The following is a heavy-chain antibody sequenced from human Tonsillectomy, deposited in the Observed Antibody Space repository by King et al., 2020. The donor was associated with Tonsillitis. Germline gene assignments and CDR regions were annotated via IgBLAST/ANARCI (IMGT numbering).Heavy chain of an antibody. V-gene: IGHV4-61*02. J-gene: IGHJ4*02. D-gene: IGHD4-17*01. CDR1: GDSINSDIYY. CDR3: AREDYGDYPY. Sequence: QLQESGPGLVKPSQTLPLTCTVSGDSINSDIYYWNWIRQPAGKGLEWIGRINNSGSTSSNPFLKSRVTMSMDTSKNQFSLKLSSVTAADTAVYYCAREDYGDYPYWGQGTLVTVSS. CDR2: INNSGST.